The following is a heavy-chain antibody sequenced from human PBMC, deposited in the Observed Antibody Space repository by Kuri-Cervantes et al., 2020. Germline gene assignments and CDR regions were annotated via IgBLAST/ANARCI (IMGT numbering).Heavy chain of an antibody. D-gene: IGHD2-15*01. CDR1: GYSISSGYY. CDR2: IYHTSAT. J-gene: IGHJ5*02. CDR3: ARLGYCSGTACLTFFDP. Sequence: SETLSLTCAVSGYSISSGYYWAWLRQSPGKGLEWIGVIYHTSATNYNSSLRSRVTLSVDTSKNQFSLKLNSVTAADTAVYYCARLGYCSGTACLTFFDPWGQGTLVTVSS. V-gene: IGHV4-38-2*01.